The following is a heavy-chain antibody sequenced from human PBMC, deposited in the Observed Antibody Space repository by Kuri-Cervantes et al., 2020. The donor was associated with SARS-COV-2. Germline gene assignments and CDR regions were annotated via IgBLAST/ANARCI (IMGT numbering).Heavy chain of an antibody. J-gene: IGHJ5*02. V-gene: IGHV1-69*13. CDR2: IIPIFGTA. D-gene: IGHD2-2*01. Sequence: SVKVSCKASGGTFSSYAISWVRQAPGQGPEWMGGIIPIFGTANYAQEFQGRVTITADESTSTAYMELSSLRSEDTAVYYCARGIVVPATTRWNWFDPWGQGTLVTVSS. CDR3: ARGIVVPATTRWNWFDP. CDR1: GGTFSSYA.